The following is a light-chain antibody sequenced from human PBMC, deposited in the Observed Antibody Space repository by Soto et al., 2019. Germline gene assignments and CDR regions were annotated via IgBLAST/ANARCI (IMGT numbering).Light chain of an antibody. CDR3: RQRYNWPLT. CDR2: DAF. J-gene: IGKJ4*01. V-gene: IGKV3-11*01. CDR1: QSIGNS. Sequence: TVLTQSPATLSLSPGERATLSCKASQSIGNSLGWFQQKPGQAHRLLIDDAFNRATGNPARFTGSVSGSDFNLTISSREPEDFGVYYCRQRYNWPLTFGGGTKVEIK.